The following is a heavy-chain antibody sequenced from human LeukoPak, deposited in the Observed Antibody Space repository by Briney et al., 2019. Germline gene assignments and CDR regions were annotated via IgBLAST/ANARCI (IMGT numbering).Heavy chain of an antibody. Sequence: PGGSLRLSCAASEFTFRKYWMSWVRQAPGKGLEWVANIGRDGSEEYYVDSVKGRFTISRDNDKNSLYLQLNSLIVGDTAIYYCARLSTSVACQDHWGQGALITVSS. CDR1: EFTFRKYW. J-gene: IGHJ4*02. CDR3: ARLSTSVACQDH. V-gene: IGHV3-7*01. D-gene: IGHD4-23*01. CDR2: IGRDGSEE.